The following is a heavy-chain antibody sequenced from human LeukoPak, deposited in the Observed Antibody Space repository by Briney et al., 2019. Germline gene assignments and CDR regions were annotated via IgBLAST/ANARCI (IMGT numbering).Heavy chain of an antibody. D-gene: IGHD3-3*01. V-gene: IGHV4-61*02. Sequence: SETLSLTCTVSGGSISSGSYYWSWIRQPPGKGQEWIRRNYTSGSTNYKPSLKSRVTISVDTSKNQFSLKLSSVTAADTAVYYCARESYDFWSGYYPYFDYWGQGTLVTVSS. CDR1: GGSISSGSYY. J-gene: IGHJ4*02. CDR2: NYTSGST. CDR3: ARESYDFWSGYYPYFDY.